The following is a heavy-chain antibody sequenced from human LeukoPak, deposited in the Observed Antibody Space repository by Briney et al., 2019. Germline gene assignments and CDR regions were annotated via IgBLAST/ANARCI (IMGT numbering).Heavy chain of an antibody. Sequence: PETLSLTCTVSGGSISSYYWSWIRQPPGKGLEWIGYIYYSGSTNYNPSLKSRVTISVDTSKNQFSLKLSSVTAADTAVYYCARVGITMVRGVIIPVDAFDIWGQGTMVTVSS. CDR2: IYYSGST. D-gene: IGHD3-10*01. CDR1: GGSISSYY. CDR3: ARVGITMVRGVIIPVDAFDI. J-gene: IGHJ3*02. V-gene: IGHV4-59*01.